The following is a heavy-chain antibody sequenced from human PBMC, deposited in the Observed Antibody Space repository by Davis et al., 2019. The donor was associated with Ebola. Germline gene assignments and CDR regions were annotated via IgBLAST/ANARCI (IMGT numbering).Heavy chain of an antibody. CDR3: AKYSVDY. V-gene: IGHV3-30-3*02. J-gene: IGHJ4*02. CDR1: GFTFSSYE. D-gene: IGHD2-15*01. Sequence: GESLKISCAASGFTFSSYEMNWVRQAPGKGLEWVAVISYDGSNKYYADSVKGRFTISRDNSKNTLYLQMNSLRAEDTAVYYCAKYSVDYWGQGTLVTVSS. CDR2: ISYDGSNK.